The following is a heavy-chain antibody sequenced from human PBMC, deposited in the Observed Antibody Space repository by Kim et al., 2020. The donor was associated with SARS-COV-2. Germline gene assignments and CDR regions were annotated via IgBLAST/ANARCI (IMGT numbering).Heavy chain of an antibody. D-gene: IGHD3-16*01. Sequence: YSTPSLRSRVTITISTSKNQFSLTLNSVTAADTAMYYCARDPMGENWFDPWGQGTLVTVSS. V-gene: IGHV4-31*02. CDR3: ARDPMGENWFDP. J-gene: IGHJ5*02.